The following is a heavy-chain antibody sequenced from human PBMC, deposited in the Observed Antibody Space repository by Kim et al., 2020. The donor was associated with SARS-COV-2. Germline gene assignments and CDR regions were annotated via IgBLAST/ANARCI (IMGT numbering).Heavy chain of an antibody. CDR3: ARVVATIGGDYYYYYGMDV. D-gene: IGHD5-12*01. J-gene: IGHJ6*02. CDR1: GGTFSSYA. CDR2: IIPIFGTA. V-gene: IGHV1-69*13. Sequence: SVKVSCKASGGTFSSYAISWVRQAPGQGLEWMGGIIPIFGTANYAQKFQGRVTITADESTSTAYMELSSLRSEDTAVYYCARVVATIGGDYYYYYGMDVWGQGTTVTVSS.